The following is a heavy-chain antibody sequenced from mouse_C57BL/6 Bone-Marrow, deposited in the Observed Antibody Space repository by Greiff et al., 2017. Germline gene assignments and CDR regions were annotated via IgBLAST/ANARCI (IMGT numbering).Heavy chain of an antibody. Sequence: QVQLQQPGAELVMPGASVKLSCKASGYTFTSYWMPWVKQRPGQGLEWIGEIDPSDSYTNYNQKFKGKSTLTVDKSASNAYMQLSSMTSEDSAVYDCARDWGDGSSWGDWYFDVWGTGTTVTVSS. CDR1: GYTFTSYW. CDR2: IDPSDSYT. V-gene: IGHV1-69*01. CDR3: ARDWGDGSSWGDWYFDV. J-gene: IGHJ1*03. D-gene: IGHD1-1*01.